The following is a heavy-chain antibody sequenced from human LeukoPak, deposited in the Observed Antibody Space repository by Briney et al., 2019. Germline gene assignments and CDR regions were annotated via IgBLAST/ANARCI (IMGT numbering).Heavy chain of an antibody. D-gene: IGHD4-11*01. Sequence: GESLKISCQGSGYSFTSYCIAWLRQMPGKGLEWMGIIYPGDSDTRYSPSFQSQVTISADKSISTAYLQWSSLKASDTAMYYCARHAGGGPYSNHDAFDIWGQGTLVTVSS. J-gene: IGHJ3*02. CDR3: ARHAGGGPYSNHDAFDI. CDR1: GYSFTSYC. CDR2: IYPGDSDT. V-gene: IGHV5-51*01.